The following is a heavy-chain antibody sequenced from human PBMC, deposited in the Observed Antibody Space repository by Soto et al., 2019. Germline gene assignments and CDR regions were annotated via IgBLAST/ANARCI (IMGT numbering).Heavy chain of an antibody. Sequence: GASVKVSCKASGYTFTGYYMHWVRQAPGQGLEWMGWINPNSGGTNYAQKFQGWVTMTRDTSISTAYMELSRLRSDDTAVYYCARYLSHPGSGDGAFDVWGQGTMVTVSS. J-gene: IGHJ3*01. D-gene: IGHD2-21*01. CDR2: INPNSGGT. CDR1: GYTFTGYY. CDR3: ARYLSHPGSGDGAFDV. V-gene: IGHV1-2*04.